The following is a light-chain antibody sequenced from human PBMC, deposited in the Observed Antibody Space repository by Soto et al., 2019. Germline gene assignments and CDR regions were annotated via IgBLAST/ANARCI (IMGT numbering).Light chain of an antibody. V-gene: IGLV2-8*01. Sequence: QSALTQPPSASGSPGQSVTISCTGTSSDVGGYEYVSWYQQHPGKAPKLLIYEVNKRPSGVPDRFSGSKSGNTASLTVSGLQAEDEADYNCSSHAGSNNYVFGTGTKVTVL. CDR3: SSHAGSNNYV. CDR2: EVN. J-gene: IGLJ1*01. CDR1: SSDVGGYEY.